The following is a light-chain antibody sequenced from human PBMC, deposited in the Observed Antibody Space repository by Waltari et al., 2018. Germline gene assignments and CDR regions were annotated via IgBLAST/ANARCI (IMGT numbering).Light chain of an antibody. Sequence: EIVLTQSPGTASLSPGERVTLSGRASQSVGSSSLAWYQQKHGQAPRLVIFRGSRRATGIPDRFSGCGSVTDFSLTISGLEPEDFAVDYCQQHGTLPATFGQWTKVEIK. CDR3: QQHGTLPAT. V-gene: IGKV3-20*01. CDR2: RGS. J-gene: IGKJ1*01. CDR1: QSVGSSS.